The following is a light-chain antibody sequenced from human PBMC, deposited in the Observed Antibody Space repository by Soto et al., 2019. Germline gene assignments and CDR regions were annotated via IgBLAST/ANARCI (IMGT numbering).Light chain of an antibody. Sequence: QSALTQPASVSGSPGQSITISCTGSNDDIGDYNYVSWYQQHPGKAPKLMIYDVTNRPSGVSDRFSGSKSGNTASLTISGLQAEDESEYYCSSYRSGANPYVIFGGGTKLTVL. V-gene: IGLV2-14*03. CDR1: NDDIGDYNY. CDR3: SSYRSGANPYVI. CDR2: DVT. J-gene: IGLJ2*01.